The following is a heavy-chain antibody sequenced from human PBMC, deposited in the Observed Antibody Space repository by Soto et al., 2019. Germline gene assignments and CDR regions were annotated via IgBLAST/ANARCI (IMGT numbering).Heavy chain of an antibody. Sequence: ASVKVSCKASGGTFSSYAISWVRQAPGQGLEWMGGIIPIFGTANYAQKFQGRVTITADESTSTAYMELSSLRSEDTAVYYCARDPGVSGSSYTFDYWGQGTLVTVSS. D-gene: IGHD6-6*01. CDR2: IIPIFGTA. CDR1: GGTFSSYA. V-gene: IGHV1-69*13. J-gene: IGHJ4*02. CDR3: ARDPGVSGSSYTFDY.